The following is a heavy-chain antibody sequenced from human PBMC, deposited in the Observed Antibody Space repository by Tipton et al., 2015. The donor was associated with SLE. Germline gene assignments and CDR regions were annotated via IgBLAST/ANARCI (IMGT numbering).Heavy chain of an antibody. CDR1: GFTFSSYS. D-gene: IGHD2-15*01. Sequence: SLRLSCAASGFTFSSYSMNWVRQAPGKGLEWVSSISSSSSYIYYADSVKGRFTISRDNAKNSLYLQMNSLRAEDTAVYYCARCSGGSCYSFDYWGQGTLVTVSS. CDR2: ISSSSSYI. J-gene: IGHJ4*02. CDR3: ARCSGGSCYSFDY. V-gene: IGHV3-21*01.